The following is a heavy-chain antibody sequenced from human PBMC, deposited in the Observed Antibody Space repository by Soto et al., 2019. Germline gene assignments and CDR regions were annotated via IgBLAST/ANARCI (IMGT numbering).Heavy chain of an antibody. CDR3: ARDYYGSGSLFDY. D-gene: IGHD3-10*01. J-gene: IGHJ4*02. Sequence: SETLSLTCTVSGGSISSNYWSWIRQSAGKGLEWIGRIYFTGSTNYNPSLKSRVNMSVDTSKNQFSLKLSSVTAADTAVYYCARDYYGSGSLFDYWGQGTLVTVS. V-gene: IGHV4-4*07. CDR1: GGSISSNY. CDR2: IYFTGST.